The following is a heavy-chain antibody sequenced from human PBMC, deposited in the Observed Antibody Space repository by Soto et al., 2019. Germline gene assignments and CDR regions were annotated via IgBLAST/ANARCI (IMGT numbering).Heavy chain of an antibody. J-gene: IGHJ4*02. CDR2: IYYSGST. D-gene: IGHD3-22*01. Sequence: SETLSLTCTVSGGSISSYYWSWIRQPPGKGLEWIGYIYYSGSTNYNPSLKSRVTISVDTSKNQFSLKLSSVTAADTAVYYCARGAYDSSGYYGYHFDYWGQGTLVTVSS. V-gene: IGHV4-59*01. CDR1: GGSISSYY. CDR3: ARGAYDSSGYYGYHFDY.